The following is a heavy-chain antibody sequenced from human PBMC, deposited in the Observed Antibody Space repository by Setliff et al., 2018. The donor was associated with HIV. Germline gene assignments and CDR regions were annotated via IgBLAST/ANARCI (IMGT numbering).Heavy chain of an antibody. D-gene: IGHD3-9*01. Sequence: GGSLRLSCAASGLTFSSYEMNWVRQAPGKGLEWVSYISSSDNTIHYADSVKGRFTISRDNAKNSLYLQMSSLRAEDTAVYYCARDSSRGYLDWLSLKYDYSYYIDVWGKGTTVTVSS. CDR3: ARDSSRGYLDWLSLKYDYSYYIDV. CDR2: ISSSDNTI. J-gene: IGHJ6*03. CDR1: GLTFSSYE. V-gene: IGHV3-48*03.